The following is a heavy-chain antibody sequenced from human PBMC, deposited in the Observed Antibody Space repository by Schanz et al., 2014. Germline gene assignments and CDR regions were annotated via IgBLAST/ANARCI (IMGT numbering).Heavy chain of an antibody. CDR3: ARDNSHWLVDY. V-gene: IGHV3-23*01. CDR1: GFTFSSYA. Sequence: EVHLLDSGGGLVQPGGSLRLSCAASGFTFSSYAMSWVRQAPGKGLEWVSYVSRSTPDIYYTDSVKGRFTISRDNSKNTVHLQMNSLRAEDTALYYCARDNSHWLVDYWGQGTLVTVSS. CDR2: VSRSTPDI. J-gene: IGHJ4*02. D-gene: IGHD6-19*01.